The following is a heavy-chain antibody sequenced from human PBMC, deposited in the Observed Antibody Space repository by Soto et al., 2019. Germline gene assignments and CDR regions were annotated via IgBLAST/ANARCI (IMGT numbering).Heavy chain of an antibody. CDR1: GFTFSRYA. Sequence: GGSLRLSCATSGFTFSRYAMSLVRQAPGKGLEWVSVISGSDDSTYYADSVKGRFTISRDNSKNTLYLQMNSLRAEDTAGSYYAKRSRSSTFIYWGQGRLLTVSS. V-gene: IGHV3-23*01. CDR2: ISGSDDST. J-gene: IGHJ4*02. CDR3: AKRSRSSTFIY. D-gene: IGHD6-6*01.